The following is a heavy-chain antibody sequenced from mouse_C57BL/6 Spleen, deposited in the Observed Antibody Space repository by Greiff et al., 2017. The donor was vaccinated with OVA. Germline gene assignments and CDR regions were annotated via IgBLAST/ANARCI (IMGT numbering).Heavy chain of an antibody. Sequence: EVKLVESEGGLVQPGSSMKLSCTASGFTFSDYYMAWVRQVPEKGLEWVANINYDGSSTYYLDSLKSRFIISRDNAKNILYLHMSSLKSEDTATYYCARDSSGYGFAYWGQGTLVTVSA. V-gene: IGHV5-16*01. D-gene: IGHD3-2*02. CDR2: INYDGSST. CDR1: GFTFSDYY. J-gene: IGHJ3*01. CDR3: ARDSSGYGFAY.